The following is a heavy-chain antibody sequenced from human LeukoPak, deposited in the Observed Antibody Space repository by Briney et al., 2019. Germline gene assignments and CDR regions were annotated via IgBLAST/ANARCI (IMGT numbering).Heavy chain of an antibody. V-gene: IGHV3-11*04. CDR3: ARARGSYAFDI. CDR1: KFTFSDSY. J-gene: IGHJ3*02. D-gene: IGHD3-10*01. CDR2: ISNSGTTM. Sequence: PGGSLRLSCAASKFTFSDSYMGWMRQAPGKGLEWVSYISNSGTTMYYADSAKGRFTISRDNAKNSLYLQMNSLRAEDTAVYYCARARGSYAFDIWGQGTMVTVSS.